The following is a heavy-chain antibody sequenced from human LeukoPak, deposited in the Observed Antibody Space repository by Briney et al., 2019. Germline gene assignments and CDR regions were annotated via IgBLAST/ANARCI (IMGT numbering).Heavy chain of an antibody. V-gene: IGHV3-30*02. CDR2: IRYDGSNK. CDR1: GFTFSSYG. Sequence: GGSLRLSCAASGFTFSSYGMSWVRQAPGKGLEWVAFIRYDGSNKYYADSVKGRFTISRDNSKNTLYLQMNSLRAEDTAVYYCAKVSSMVRGVIDYWGQGTLVTVSS. J-gene: IGHJ4*02. CDR3: AKVSSMVRGVIDY. D-gene: IGHD3-10*01.